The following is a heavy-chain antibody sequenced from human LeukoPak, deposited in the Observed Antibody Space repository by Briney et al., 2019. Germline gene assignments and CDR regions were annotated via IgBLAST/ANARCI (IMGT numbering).Heavy chain of an antibody. Sequence: GGSPRLSCAASWVTVRSNYISWVRPAPGEGREWGSVIYSGGSTYYADSVKGRFTISRHNSKNTLYLQMNSLRAEDTAVYYCARDSLSSGWLGYFDYWGQGTLVTVSS. CDR2: IYSGGST. V-gene: IGHV3-53*04. J-gene: IGHJ4*02. CDR3: ARDSLSSGWLGYFDY. D-gene: IGHD6-19*01. CDR1: WVTVRSNY.